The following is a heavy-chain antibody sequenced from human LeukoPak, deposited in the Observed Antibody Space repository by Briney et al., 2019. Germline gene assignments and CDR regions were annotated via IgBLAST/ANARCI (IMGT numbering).Heavy chain of an antibody. Sequence: SVKVSCKAFGGTFSSYVINWVRQAPGQGLEWMGGIIPIFGTTNYAQKFQGRVTTTADESTNTVYMELSSLRSEDTAVYYCARPKGWSSSFLIPTNNWFDPWGQGTLVTVSS. D-gene: IGHD6-6*01. J-gene: IGHJ5*02. CDR1: GGTFSSYV. V-gene: IGHV1-69*13. CDR3: ARPKGWSSSFLIPTNNWFDP. CDR2: IIPIFGTT.